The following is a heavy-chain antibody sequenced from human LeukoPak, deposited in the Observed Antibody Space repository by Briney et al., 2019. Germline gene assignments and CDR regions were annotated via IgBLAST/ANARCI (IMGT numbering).Heavy chain of an antibody. CDR3: ARGTFVVVTATGDAFDI. V-gene: IGHV1-69*13. CDR2: IIPIFGTA. Sequence: SVKVSCKASGGTFSSYAISWVRQAPGQGLEWMGGIIPIFGTANYAQKFQGRVTITADESTSTAYMELSSLRSEDTAVYYCARGTFVVVTATGDAFDIWGQGTMVTVSS. D-gene: IGHD2-21*02. CDR1: GGTFSSYA. J-gene: IGHJ3*02.